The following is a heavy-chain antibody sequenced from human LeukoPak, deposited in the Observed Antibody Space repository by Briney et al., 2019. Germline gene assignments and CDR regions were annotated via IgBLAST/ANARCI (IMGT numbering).Heavy chain of an antibody. CDR1: GYSISGGYY. D-gene: IGHD1-26*01. CDR3: ARDSMRAFDY. V-gene: IGHV4-38-2*02. Sequence: SETLSLTCAVSGYSISGGYYWGWIRQPPGKGLEWIGSIYHSGSTYYNPSLKSRVTISVDTSKNQFSLKLSSVTAADTAVYYCARDSMRAFDYWGQGTLVTVSS. CDR2: IYHSGST. J-gene: IGHJ4*02.